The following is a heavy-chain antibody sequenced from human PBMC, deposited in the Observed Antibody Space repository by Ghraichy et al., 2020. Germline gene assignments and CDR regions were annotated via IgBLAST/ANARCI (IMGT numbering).Heavy chain of an antibody. D-gene: IGHD6-19*01. CDR1: GFSFSSSA. J-gene: IGHJ5*02. CDR2: IVVGSGNT. CDR3: AADPGTWTIAVAGT. V-gene: IGHV1-58*01. Sequence: SVKVSCKASGFSFSSSAVQWVRQARGQRLEWIGWIVVGSGNTNYAQKFQERVTITRDMSTNTAYMELSSLRSEDTAVYYCAADPGTWTIAVAGTWGQGTLVTVSS.